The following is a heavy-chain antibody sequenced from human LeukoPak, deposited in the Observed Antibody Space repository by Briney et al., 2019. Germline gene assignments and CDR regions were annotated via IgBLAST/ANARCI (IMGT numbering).Heavy chain of an antibody. V-gene: IGHV3-74*01. D-gene: IGHD4-23*01. CDR1: GFTFSSYW. CDR3: ASGYSSDYGGNTY. CDR2: INSDGSST. J-gene: IGHJ4*02. Sequence: GGSLRLSCAASGFTFSSYWMHWVRKAPGKGLVWVSRINSDGSSTSYADSVKGRFTISRDNAKNTLYLQMNSLRAEDTAVYYCASGYSSDYGGNTYWGQGTLVTVSS.